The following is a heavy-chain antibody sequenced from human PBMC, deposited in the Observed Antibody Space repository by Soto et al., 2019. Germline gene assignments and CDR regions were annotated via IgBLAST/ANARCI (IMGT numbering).Heavy chain of an antibody. D-gene: IGHD6-13*01. CDR2: IYYSGST. CDR1: GGSISSGGYY. J-gene: IGHJ4*02. V-gene: IGHV4-31*03. Sequence: TLSLTCTVSGGSISSGGYYWSWIRQHPGKGLEWIGYIYYSGSTYYNPSLKSRVTISVDTSKSQFSLKLSSVTAADTAVYYCARESSSWPGLFDYWGQGTLVTVSS. CDR3: ARESSSWPGLFDY.